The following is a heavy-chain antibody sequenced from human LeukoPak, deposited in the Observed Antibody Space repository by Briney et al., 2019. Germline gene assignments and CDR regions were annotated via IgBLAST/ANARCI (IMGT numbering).Heavy chain of an antibody. Sequence: SETLSLTCTVSGGSISSSTYYWGWIRQPPGKGLEWIGSISYSGNIYYNPSLKSPVTISVDTSKNQFSLKLSSVTAAGTAVYYCARQRRLELPDYWGQGTLVTVSS. CDR1: GGSISSSTYY. CDR2: ISYSGNI. V-gene: IGHV4-39*01. J-gene: IGHJ4*02. D-gene: IGHD3-16*01. CDR3: ARQRRLELPDY.